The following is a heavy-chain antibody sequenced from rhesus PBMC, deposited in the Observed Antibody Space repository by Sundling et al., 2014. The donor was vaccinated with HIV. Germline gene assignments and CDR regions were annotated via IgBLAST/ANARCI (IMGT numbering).Heavy chain of an antibody. Sequence: EVQLVESGGGLVQPGGSLRLSCAASGFTFSRYGMYWVRQAPGKGLEWISAISSGGGRTYYADSVKGRFTISRDDSNNTLSLQMNSLTTEDSAVYYCAKDPSYGIGYFDLWGPGTPITISS. CDR1: GFTFSRYG. CDR2: ISSGGGRT. CDR3: AKDPSYGIGYFDL. V-gene: IGHV3S42*01. J-gene: IGHJ2*01. D-gene: IGHD4-29*01.